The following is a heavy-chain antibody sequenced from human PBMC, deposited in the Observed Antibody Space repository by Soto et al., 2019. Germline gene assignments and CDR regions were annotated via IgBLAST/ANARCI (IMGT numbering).Heavy chain of an antibody. V-gene: IGHV1-46*01. CDR1: GYTFTSYY. J-gene: IGHJ6*02. CDR3: ARDWTLDVMDF. Sequence: GASVKVSCKASGYTFTSYYMHWVRQAPGQVFVLMGIINPSGGSTSYAQKFQGRVTMTRDTSTSTVYMELSSLSSLVSAVYYCARDWTLDVMDFWGQGTTVTVSS. D-gene: IGHD3-3*01. CDR2: INPSGGST.